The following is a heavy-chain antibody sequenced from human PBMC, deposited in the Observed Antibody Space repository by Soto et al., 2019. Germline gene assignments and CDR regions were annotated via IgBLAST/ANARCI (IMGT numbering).Heavy chain of an antibody. V-gene: IGHV1-18*01. J-gene: IGHJ4*02. CDR3: ASGTTVGLPVAY. CDR2: ISAYNGNT. D-gene: IGHD4-17*01. Sequence: QVQLVQSGAEVKKPGASLKVSCKASGYTFSNYAISWLRQAPGQGLEWMGWISAYNGNTNYAQRLQGIVTMTTATSTSTAYMELRSLRSDDTAVYYCASGTTVGLPVAYWGQGTLVTASS. CDR1: GYTFSNYA.